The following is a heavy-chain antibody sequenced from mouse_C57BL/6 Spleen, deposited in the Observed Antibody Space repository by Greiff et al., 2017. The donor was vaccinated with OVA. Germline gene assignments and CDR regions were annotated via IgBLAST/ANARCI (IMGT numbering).Heavy chain of an antibody. J-gene: IGHJ4*01. V-gene: IGHV2-2*01. CDR1: GFSLTSYG. D-gene: IGHD1-2*01. CDR2: LWSGGST. CDR3: ARRTTAEAMDY. Sequence: QVQLKESGPGLVQPSQSLSITCTVSGFSLTSYGVHWVRQSPGKGLEWLGVLWSGGSTDYNAAFISRLSISKDNSKSQVFLKMNSLQAEDTAIYYCARRTTAEAMDYWGQGTSVTVSS.